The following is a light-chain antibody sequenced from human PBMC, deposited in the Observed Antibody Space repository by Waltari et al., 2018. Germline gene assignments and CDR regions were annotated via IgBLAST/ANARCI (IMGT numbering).Light chain of an antibody. CDR2: GAS. J-gene: IGKJ1*01. V-gene: IGKV3-20*01. CDR3: QHYLRLPVT. CDR1: QSVTRA. Sequence: EIVLTQSPGTLSLSSGESVTLSCRTSQSVTRALAWYQQKPGQAPRLLIYGASNRAPGIPDRFSGSGSGTDFSLTISSLEAEDFAVYYCQHYLRLPVTFGQGTKVEVK.